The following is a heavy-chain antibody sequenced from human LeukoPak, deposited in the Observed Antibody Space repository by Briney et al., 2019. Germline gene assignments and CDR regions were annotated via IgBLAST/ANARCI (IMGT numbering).Heavy chain of an antibody. V-gene: IGHV4-59*12. CDR1: GGSISSYY. CDR2: IYYSGST. CDR3: ATSHRIAGAAAFGY. D-gene: IGHD1-26*01. J-gene: IGHJ4*02. Sequence: SETLSLTCTVSGGSISSYYWSWIRQPPGKGLEWIGYIYYSGSTNYNPSLKSRLTISVDKSKNQFSLKLSSVTAADTAVYYCATSHRIAGAAAFGYWGQGTLVTVSS.